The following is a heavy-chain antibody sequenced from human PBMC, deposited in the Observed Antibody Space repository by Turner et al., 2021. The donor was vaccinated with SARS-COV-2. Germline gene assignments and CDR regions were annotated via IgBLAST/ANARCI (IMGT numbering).Heavy chain of an antibody. J-gene: IGHJ6*02. V-gene: IGHV3-15*01. CDR2: IKSKTEGGTT. CDR3: TTDIGPITIFGVATRYGMDV. Sequence: EVQLVESGGGLVKPGGSLRLSCAASGFNFSNAWMSWVRQAPGKGLEWVCRIKSKTEGGTTDYAAPVKGRFTISRDDSKNTVYLQMNSLKTEDTAVYYCTTDIGPITIFGVATRYGMDVWGQGTTVTVSS. CDR1: GFNFSNAW. D-gene: IGHD3-3*01.